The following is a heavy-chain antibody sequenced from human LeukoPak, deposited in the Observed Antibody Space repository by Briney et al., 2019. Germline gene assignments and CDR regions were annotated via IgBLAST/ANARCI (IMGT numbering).Heavy chain of an antibody. CDR1: GGSISSYY. V-gene: IGHV4-59*12. CDR2: IYYSGST. CDR3: AWGDTRYYYYGMDV. Sequence: SETLSLTCTVSGGSISSYYWSWIRQPPGKGLEWIGYIYYSGSTNYNPSLKSRVTISVDTSKNQFSLKLSSVTAADTAVYYCAWGDTRYYYYGMDVWGQGTTVTVSS. D-gene: IGHD5-18*01. J-gene: IGHJ6*02.